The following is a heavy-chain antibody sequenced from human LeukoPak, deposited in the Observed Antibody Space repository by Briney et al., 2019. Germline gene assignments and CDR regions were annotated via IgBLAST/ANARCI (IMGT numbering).Heavy chain of an antibody. J-gene: IGHJ2*01. CDR1: GYTFTSYG. CDR2: ISAYNGNT. V-gene: IGHV1-18*01. D-gene: IGHD2-15*01. CDR3: ARAMYGSEAGWYFDL. Sequence: ASVKVSCKASGYTFTSYGISWVRQAPGQGLEWMGWISAYNGNTNYAQKLQGRVTMTTDTSTSTAYMELRSLRSDDTAVYYCARAMYGSEAGWYFDLWGRGTLVTVSS.